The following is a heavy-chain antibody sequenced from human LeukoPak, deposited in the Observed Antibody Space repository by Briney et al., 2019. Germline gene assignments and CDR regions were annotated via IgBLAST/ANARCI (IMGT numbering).Heavy chain of an antibody. CDR1: GFTFSSYS. Sequence: PGGSLRLSCAASGFTFSSYSMNWVRQAPGKGLEWVSSISSSISYIYYADSVTGRFTISRDNAKNSLYLQMNSLRAEDTAVYYCARDPPLPVTTDYFDYWGQGTLVTVSS. CDR3: ARDPPLPVTTDYFDY. CDR2: ISSSISYI. D-gene: IGHD4-17*01. J-gene: IGHJ4*02. V-gene: IGHV3-21*01.